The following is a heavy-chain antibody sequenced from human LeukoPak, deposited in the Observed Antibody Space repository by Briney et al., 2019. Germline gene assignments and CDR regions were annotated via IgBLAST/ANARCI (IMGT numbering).Heavy chain of an antibody. V-gene: IGHV4-61*02. CDR3: ARGTAGRPPYYFDF. Sequence: PSQTLSLTCTVSGGSISSASHYRGWIRQPAGKGLEWIGRFCTSGNNYNPSLKSRVTLSADTSKNQFSLMLRSVTAADTAVYYCARGTAGRPPYYFDFWGQGTLVTVSS. J-gene: IGHJ4*02. CDR1: GGSISSASHY. D-gene: IGHD6-6*01. CDR2: FCTSGN.